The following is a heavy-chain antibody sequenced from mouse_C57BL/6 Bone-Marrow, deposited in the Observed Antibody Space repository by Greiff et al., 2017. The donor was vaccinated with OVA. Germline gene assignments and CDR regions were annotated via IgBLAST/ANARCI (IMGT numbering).Heavy chain of an antibody. Sequence: EVQLVESGGGLVQPGESLKLSCESNEYEFPSHDMSWVRKTPEKSLEWVGAINSDGGSTYYPDTMESRVIITRDKTYKTLYLQMSSLRSEDTAVYYCARQRYYGGFAYWGQGTLVTVSA. J-gene: IGHJ3*01. V-gene: IGHV5-2*01. CDR2: INSDGGST. CDR3: ARQRYYGGFAY. CDR1: EYEFPSHD. D-gene: IGHD1-1*01.